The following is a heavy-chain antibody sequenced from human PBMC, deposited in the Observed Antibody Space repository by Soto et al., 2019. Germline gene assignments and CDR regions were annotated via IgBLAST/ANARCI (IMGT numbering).Heavy chain of an antibody. Sequence: QVQLVQSGAEVKKPGSSVKVSCKASGGTFSSYTITWVRQAPGQGLEWMGGIILILGIANYAQKFQGRVTITADKSTSTAYMELSSLRSEDTAVYYCARGRSYYDSSGYYPPYFDYWGQGTLVTVSS. V-gene: IGHV1-69*02. CDR3: ARGRSYYDSSGYYPPYFDY. CDR2: IILILGIA. D-gene: IGHD3-22*01. J-gene: IGHJ4*02. CDR1: GGTFSSYT.